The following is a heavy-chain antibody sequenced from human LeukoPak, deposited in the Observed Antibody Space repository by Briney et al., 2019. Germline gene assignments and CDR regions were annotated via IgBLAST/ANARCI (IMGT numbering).Heavy chain of an antibody. D-gene: IGHD4-23*01. V-gene: IGHV4-39*07. Sequence: SETLSLTCTVSGDSISSSSYYWGWIRQPPGKELEWIGSIYYSGSTYYNPSLNSRVTISVDTSKNQFSLKLSSVTAADTAVYYCARDYLGGNPDAFDIWGQGTLVTVSS. CDR3: ARDYLGGNPDAFDI. J-gene: IGHJ3*02. CDR1: GDSISSSSYY. CDR2: IYYSGST.